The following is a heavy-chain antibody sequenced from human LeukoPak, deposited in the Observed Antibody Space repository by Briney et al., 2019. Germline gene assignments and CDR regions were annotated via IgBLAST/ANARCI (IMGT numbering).Heavy chain of an antibody. Sequence: MASETLSLTCTVSGYSVSSSNYYWGWIRQPPGKGLEWIGSIYYSGSTFYNPSLKSRLTMSLDTSKNQFSLNLSSVTAADTAIYYCATDWEYWGPGALVTVSS. CDR1: GYSVSSSNYY. V-gene: IGHV4-39*01. D-gene: IGHD3-9*01. J-gene: IGHJ4*02. CDR3: ATDWEY. CDR2: IYYSGST.